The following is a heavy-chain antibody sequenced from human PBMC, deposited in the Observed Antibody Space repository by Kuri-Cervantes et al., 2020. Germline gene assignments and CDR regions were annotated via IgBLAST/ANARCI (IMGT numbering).Heavy chain of an antibody. J-gene: IGHJ6*02. CDR3: AREETDSSSWYYYYYGMDV. CDR1: GFTFSSYA. D-gene: IGHD6-13*01. Sequence: GGSLRLSCAASGFTFSSYAMHWVRQAPGKGLEWVAVISYDGSNKYYADSVKGRFTISRDNSKNTLYLQMNSPRAEDTAVYYCAREETDSSSWYYYYYGMDVWGQGTTVTVSS. V-gene: IGHV3-30-3*01. CDR2: ISYDGSNK.